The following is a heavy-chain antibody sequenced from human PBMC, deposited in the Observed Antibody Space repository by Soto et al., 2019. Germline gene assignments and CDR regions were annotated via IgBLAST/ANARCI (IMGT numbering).Heavy chain of an antibody. Sequence: GASVKVSCKASGYTFTGYYMHWVRQAPGQGLEWMGWINPNSGGTDYAQKFQGWVTMTRDTSISTAYMELSRLRSDDTAVYYCARAWGYYDSSGYYWPGYWGQGTLVTVSS. D-gene: IGHD3-22*01. V-gene: IGHV1-2*04. CDR2: INPNSGGT. CDR3: ARAWGYYDSSGYYWPGY. J-gene: IGHJ4*02. CDR1: GYTFTGYY.